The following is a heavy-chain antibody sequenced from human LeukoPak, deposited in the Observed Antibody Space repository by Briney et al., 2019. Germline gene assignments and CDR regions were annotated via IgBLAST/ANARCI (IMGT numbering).Heavy chain of an antibody. CDR3: ARGPDDFTMIEH. J-gene: IGHJ1*01. V-gene: IGHV1-69*13. Sequence: WASVKVSCKASGGTFSSYAISWVRQAPGQGLEWMGGIIPIFGTANYAQKFQGRVTITADESTSTAYMELSSLRSEDTAVYYCARGPDDFTMIEHWGQGTLVTVSS. CDR2: IIPIFGTA. CDR1: GGTFSSYA. D-gene: IGHD3-22*01.